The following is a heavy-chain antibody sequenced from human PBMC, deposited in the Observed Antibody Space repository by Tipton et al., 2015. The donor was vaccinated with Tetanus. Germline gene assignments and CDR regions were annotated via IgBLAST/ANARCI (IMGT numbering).Heavy chain of an antibody. D-gene: IGHD1-1*01. CDR1: GVSISTSDW. J-gene: IGHJ6*02. CDR2: IFHDGTT. CDR3: ARERYIHYGMDV. V-gene: IGHV4-4*02. Sequence: TLSLTCAVSGVSISTSDWWSWVRQPPGKGLEWIGEIFHDGTTNYNPSLKSRVTISVDKSKSQFSLNLSSVTAADTAVYYCARERYIHYGMDVWGQGTTVTVSS.